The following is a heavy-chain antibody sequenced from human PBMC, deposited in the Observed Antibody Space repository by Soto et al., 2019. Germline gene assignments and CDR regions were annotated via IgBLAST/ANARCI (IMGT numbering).Heavy chain of an antibody. CDR2: ISADNGNT. V-gene: IGHV1-18*04. D-gene: IGHD2-2*01. CDR3: ARDLCSSTSCPRVVDY. CDR1: GYTFTSYG. Sequence: ASVKVSCKASGYTFTSYGISGVRQAPGQGLEWIGGISADNGNTNYAQELHGRVTTPTDTSTSTAYMELRSLRSDDTAVYYCARDLCSSTSCPRVVDYWGQGTLVTVSS. J-gene: IGHJ4*01.